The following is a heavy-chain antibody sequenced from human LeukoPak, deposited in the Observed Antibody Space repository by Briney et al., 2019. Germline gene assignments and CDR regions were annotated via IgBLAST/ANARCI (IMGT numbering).Heavy chain of an antibody. D-gene: IGHD2-8*01. CDR1: GGFISSSSYY. CDR2: IYYSGST. J-gene: IGHJ5*02. Sequence: SETLSLTCTVSGGFISSSSYYWGWIRQPPGKGLEWIGSIYYSGSTYYNPSLKSRVTISVDTSKNQFSLKLSSVTAADTAVYYCAGDCTNGVCYTGGPPGEANWFDPWGQGTLVTVSS. CDR3: AGDCTNGVCYTGGPPGEANWFDP. V-gene: IGHV4-39*07.